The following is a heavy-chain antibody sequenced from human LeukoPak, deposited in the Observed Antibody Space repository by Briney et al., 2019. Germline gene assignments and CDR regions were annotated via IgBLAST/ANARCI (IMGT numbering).Heavy chain of an antibody. J-gene: IGHJ4*02. V-gene: IGHV1-2*02. CDR1: GYTFTGYH. D-gene: IGHD3-16*02. Sequence: GASVKVSCKTTGYTFTGYHLHWVRQAPGHGLEWMAWIQSDSGDTNYAQKFQGRVTVTRDKFTRTSYIEVDRLSSDDTAVYYCARDLTGDLYTFFDYWGQGTLVTVSS. CDR3: ARDLTGDLYTFFDY. CDR2: IQSDSGDT.